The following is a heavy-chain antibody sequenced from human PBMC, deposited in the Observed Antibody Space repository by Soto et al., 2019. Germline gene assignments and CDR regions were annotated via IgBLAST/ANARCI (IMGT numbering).Heavy chain of an antibody. V-gene: IGHV3-30*18. D-gene: IGHD3-3*01. CDR3: AKDPSLRRDPHSYYYYSMDV. J-gene: IGHJ6*03. CDR1: GFTCSRYG. CDR2: ISYDGSKK. Sequence: GGSLRLSCAASGFTCSRYGMHWVRQAPGKGLEWVAVISYDGSKKYYADSVKGLFTSSRDNSNNTLYLQMNSLRAEDTAVYYCAKDPSLRRDPHSYYYYSMDVWGKGTTVTVSS.